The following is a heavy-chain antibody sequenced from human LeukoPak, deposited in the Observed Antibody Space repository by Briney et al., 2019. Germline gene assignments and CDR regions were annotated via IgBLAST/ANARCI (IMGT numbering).Heavy chain of an antibody. Sequence: SQTLSLTCAISGDSVSSNSAAWNWIRQSPSRGLEWLGRTYYRSKWYNDYAVSVKSRITINPDTSKNQFSLQLNSVTPEDTAVYYCAREYSSSLLSSHYMDVWGKGTTVTVSS. J-gene: IGHJ6*03. CDR3: AREYSSSLLSSHYMDV. D-gene: IGHD6-6*01. CDR1: GDSVSSNSAA. CDR2: TYYRSKWYN. V-gene: IGHV6-1*01.